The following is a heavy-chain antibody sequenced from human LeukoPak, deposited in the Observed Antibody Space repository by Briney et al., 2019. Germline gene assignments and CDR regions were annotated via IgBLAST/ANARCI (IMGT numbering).Heavy chain of an antibody. Sequence: SETLSLTCAVYGGSFSGYYWSWIRQPPGKGLEWMGEINHSGSTNYNPSLKSRVTISVDTSKNQFSLRLSSVTAADTAVYYCARVPWGGYFDYWGQGTLVTVSS. V-gene: IGHV4-34*01. J-gene: IGHJ4*02. CDR2: INHSGST. CDR1: GGSFSGYY. CDR3: ARVPWGGYFDY. D-gene: IGHD3-16*01.